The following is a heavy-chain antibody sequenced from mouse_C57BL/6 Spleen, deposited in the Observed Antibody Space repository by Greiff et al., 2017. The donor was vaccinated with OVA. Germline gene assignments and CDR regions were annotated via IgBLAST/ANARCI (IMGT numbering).Heavy chain of an antibody. CDR2: IHPNSGST. CDR3: ATYYSNYSLFAY. Sequence: VQLQQPGAELVKPGASVKLSCKASGYTFTSYWMHWVKQRPGQGLEWIGMIHPNSGSTNYNEKFKSKATLTVDKSSSTAYMQLSSLTSEDSAVYYCATYYSNYSLFAYWGQGTLVTVSA. V-gene: IGHV1-64*01. J-gene: IGHJ3*01. CDR1: GYTFTSYW. D-gene: IGHD2-5*01.